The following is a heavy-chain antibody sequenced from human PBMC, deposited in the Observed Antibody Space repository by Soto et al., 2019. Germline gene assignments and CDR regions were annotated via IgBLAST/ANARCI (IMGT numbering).Heavy chain of an antibody. CDR3: ARGRSYRVVVITRGIDF. J-gene: IGHJ4*02. Sequence: QGLEWMGWVNPNSGDTGYAQRFQGRVTMTRDTSISTAYMELSSLRSEDTAVYYCARGRSYRVVVITRGIDFWGQGSLVTGSS. CDR2: VNPNSGDT. V-gene: IGHV1-8*01. D-gene: IGHD3-22*01.